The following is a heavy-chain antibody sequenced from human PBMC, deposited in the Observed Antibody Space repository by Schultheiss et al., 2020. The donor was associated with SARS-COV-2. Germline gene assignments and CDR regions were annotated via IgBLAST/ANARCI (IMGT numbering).Heavy chain of an antibody. CDR2: IYYSGST. D-gene: IGHD4-17*01. J-gene: IGHJ4*02. CDR3: ARGVRTVTTSFDY. V-gene: IGHV4-59*01. Sequence: GSLRLSCAASGFTFSSYAMHWVRQAPGKGLEWIGYIYYSGSTNYNPSLKSRVTISVDTSKNQFSLKLSSVTAADTAVYYCARGVRTVTTSFDYWGQGTLVTVSS. CDR1: GFTFSSYA.